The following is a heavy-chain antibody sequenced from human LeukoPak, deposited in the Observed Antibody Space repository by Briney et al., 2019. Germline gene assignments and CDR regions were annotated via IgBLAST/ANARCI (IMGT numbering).Heavy chain of an antibody. J-gene: IGHJ3*02. Sequence: ASVKVSCKASGYTFTSYGISWVRQAPGQGLEWMGWISAYNGNTSYAQKLQGRVTMTTDTSTSTAYMELRSLRSDDTAVYYCARFEDIVVVVAANDAFDIWGQGTMVTVSS. V-gene: IGHV1-18*01. CDR1: GYTFTSYG. D-gene: IGHD2-15*01. CDR2: ISAYNGNT. CDR3: ARFEDIVVVVAANDAFDI.